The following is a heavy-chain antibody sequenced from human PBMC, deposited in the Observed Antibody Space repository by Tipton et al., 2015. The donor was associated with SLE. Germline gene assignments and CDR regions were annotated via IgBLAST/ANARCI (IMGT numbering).Heavy chain of an antibody. CDR1: GGSISSSSYY. V-gene: IGHV4-61*05. Sequence: LRLSCTVSGGSISSSSYYWGWIRQPPGKGLEWIGYIYYSGSTNYNPSLKSRVTISVDTSKNQFSLKLSSVTAADTAVYYCATQGGSGGHDAFDIWGQGTMVTVSS. CDR3: ATQGGSGGHDAFDI. CDR2: IYYSGST. D-gene: IGHD3-16*01. J-gene: IGHJ3*02.